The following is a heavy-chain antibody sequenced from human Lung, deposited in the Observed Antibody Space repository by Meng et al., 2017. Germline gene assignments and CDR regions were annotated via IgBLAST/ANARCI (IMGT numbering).Heavy chain of an antibody. CDR2: ISTYNGNT. CDR1: GYTFIRYG. V-gene: IGHV1-18*01. Sequence: QVQLVQSGAEVKKPGAPVTVSCKASGYTFIRYGISWVRQAPGQGLEWMGWISTYNGNTNYAQKFQGRVTMTTDTSTSTAYMELRSLRSDDTAVYYCAVMGLYGDYDNWYFDLWGRGTLVTVSS. CDR3: AVMGLYGDYDNWYFDL. D-gene: IGHD4-17*01. J-gene: IGHJ2*01.